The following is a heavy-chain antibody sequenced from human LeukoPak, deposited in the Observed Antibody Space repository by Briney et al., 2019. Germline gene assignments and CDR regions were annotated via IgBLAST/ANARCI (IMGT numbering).Heavy chain of an antibody. Sequence: PSETLSLTCTVSGGSISSYYWSWIRQPPGKGLEWIGYIHHSGSTNYKPSLKSRVTISVDTSKNQFSLKLTSVTAADTAVYYCARDAVSGTPDFDVWGQGTMVTVSS. CDR3: ARDAVSGTPDFDV. V-gene: IGHV4-59*01. CDR1: GGSISSYY. D-gene: IGHD1-14*01. CDR2: IHHSGST. J-gene: IGHJ3*01.